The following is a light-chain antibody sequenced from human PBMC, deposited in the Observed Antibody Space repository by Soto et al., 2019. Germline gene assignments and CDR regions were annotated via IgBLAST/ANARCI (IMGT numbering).Light chain of an antibody. CDR3: SSYAGSNSVV. Sequence: QSALTQPPSASGSPGQSVTISCTGTSSDVGGYNFVSWYQQHPGKAPKLMIYEVTKRPSRVPDRFSGSKSGNTASLTVSGLQAEDEADYYCSSYAGSNSVVFGGGAKLTVL. CDR1: SSDVGGYNF. V-gene: IGLV2-8*01. CDR2: EVT. J-gene: IGLJ2*01.